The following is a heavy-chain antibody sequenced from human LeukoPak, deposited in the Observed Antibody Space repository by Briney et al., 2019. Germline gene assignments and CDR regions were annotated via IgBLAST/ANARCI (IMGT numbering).Heavy chain of an antibody. CDR3: ARASGSYGSGSYYYYGMDV. CDR2: IFHSGST. Sequence: SETLFFTCAVSGYSISSGYYWGWIRQPPGKGLEWIGSIFHSGSTYYKPSLKSRVNMSVDTSKNQISLKLSSVTAAYTAVYYCARASGSYGSGSYYYYGMDVWGKGTTVTVSS. CDR1: GYSISSGYY. J-gene: IGHJ6*04. D-gene: IGHD3-10*01. V-gene: IGHV4-38-2*01.